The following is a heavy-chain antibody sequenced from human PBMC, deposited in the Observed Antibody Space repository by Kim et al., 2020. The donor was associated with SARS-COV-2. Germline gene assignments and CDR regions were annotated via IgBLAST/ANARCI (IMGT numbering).Heavy chain of an antibody. D-gene: IGHD6-13*01. Sequence: GGSLRLSCAASGIKFNDYYMSWIRQAPGKGLEWISYISSSGSYTKYADSLKGRFTISRVNAENSLYLEMNSLRAEDTAVYYCARVAVGASSWHYFDSWGQGTLVTVSS. CDR3: ARVAVGASSWHYFDS. CDR2: ISSSGSYT. CDR1: GIKFNDYY. V-gene: IGHV3-11*05. J-gene: IGHJ4*02.